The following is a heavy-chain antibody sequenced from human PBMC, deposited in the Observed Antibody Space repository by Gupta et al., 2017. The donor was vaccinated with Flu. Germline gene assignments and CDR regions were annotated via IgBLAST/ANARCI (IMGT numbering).Heavy chain of an antibody. Sequence: QVQLVESGGGVVQPGRSLRLSCVASGFTFSNYGMHWVRQAPGKGLERVAVIYYDGSNKHYADSVKDRFTISRDDSKSTLYLQMDSLRAEDTAVYYCTRDISSWYFDSWGQGTLVTVSS. D-gene: IGHD6-13*01. CDR1: GFTFSNYG. CDR2: IYYDGSNK. CDR3: TRDISSWYFDS. J-gene: IGHJ4*02. V-gene: IGHV3-33*01.